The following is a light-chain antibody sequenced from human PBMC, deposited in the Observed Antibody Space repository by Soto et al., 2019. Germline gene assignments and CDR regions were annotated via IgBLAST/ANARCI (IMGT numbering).Light chain of an antibody. V-gene: IGKV3D-15*01. CDR2: GAS. CDR3: QPYNNWPLT. Sequence: EIVLTQSPGTLSLSPGERATLSCRASQSVGSSLSWYQQKPGQAPRLLFYGASNRATAIPDRFSGSGFGTDFTLTINSLQSEDFAIYYCQPYNNWPLTFGGGTKVDIK. J-gene: IGKJ4*01. CDR1: QSVGSS.